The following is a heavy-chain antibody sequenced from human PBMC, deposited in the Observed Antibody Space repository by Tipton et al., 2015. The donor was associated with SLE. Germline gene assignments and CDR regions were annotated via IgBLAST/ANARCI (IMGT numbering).Heavy chain of an antibody. CDR1: GFTFSDHY. Sequence: SLRLSCAASGFTFSDHYMDWVRQAPGKGLEWVGRTRNKANSYTTEYAASVKGRFTISRDGSKNSLYLQMNSLKTEDTAVYYCARDREIAAAGYYYYGMDVWGQGTTVTVSS. CDR2: TRNKANSYTT. CDR3: ARDREIAAAGYYYYGMDV. V-gene: IGHV3-72*01. D-gene: IGHD6-13*01. J-gene: IGHJ6*02.